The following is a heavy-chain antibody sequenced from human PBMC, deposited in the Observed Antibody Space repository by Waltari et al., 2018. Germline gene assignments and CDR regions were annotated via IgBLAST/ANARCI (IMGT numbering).Heavy chain of an antibody. CDR1: GYTFPGYY. V-gene: IGHV1-2*06. D-gene: IGHD6-13*01. Sequence: QVQLVQSGAAVTTPGASVKVPCKASGYTFPGYYIHWGRQAPGQVLEWMGRIKPNSGGTKYAQKFQGRVTMTRDTSICTAYMVLSRLRPDDTSVYYWAIIAAAGTGSWFDPWGQGTLVTVSS. J-gene: IGHJ5*02. CDR3: AIIAAAGTGSWFDP. CDR2: IKPNSGGT.